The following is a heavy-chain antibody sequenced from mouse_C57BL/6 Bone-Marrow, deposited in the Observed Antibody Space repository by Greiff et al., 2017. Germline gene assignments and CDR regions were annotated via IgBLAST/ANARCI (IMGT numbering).Heavy chain of an antibody. Sequence: DVQLQESGPGLVKPSQSLSLTCSVTGYSITSGYYWNWIRQFPGNKLAWMGYISYDGSNNYNPSLKNRISITRDTSKNQFFLKLNSVTTEDTATYYCARAEELGRDYYAMDYWGQGTSVTVSS. V-gene: IGHV3-6*01. CDR1: GYSITSGYY. D-gene: IGHD4-1*01. J-gene: IGHJ4*01. CDR3: ARAEELGRDYYAMDY. CDR2: ISYDGSN.